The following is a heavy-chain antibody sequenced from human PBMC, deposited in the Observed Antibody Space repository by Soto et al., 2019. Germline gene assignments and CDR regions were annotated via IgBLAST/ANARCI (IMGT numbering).Heavy chain of an antibody. CDR1: GGTFDNYA. CDR3: ARGLRTGNYGMDV. CDR2: IIPMFETV. V-gene: IGHV1-69*13. J-gene: IGHJ6*02. Sequence: SVKVSCKASGGTFDNYAVSWVRQAPGQGLEWMGGIIPMFETVNYAQRFQGRLTIAADESTSTAYMELTSLTSADTAIYFCARGLRTGNYGMDVWGQVTKVTVSS. D-gene: IGHD2-15*01.